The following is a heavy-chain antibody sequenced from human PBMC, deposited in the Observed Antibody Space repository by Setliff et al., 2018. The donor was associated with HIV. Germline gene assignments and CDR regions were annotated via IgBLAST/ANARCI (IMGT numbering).Heavy chain of an antibody. V-gene: IGHV4-39*07. Sequence: PSETLSLTCVVSGDSISRSRYYWGWIRQPPGKGLEWIGSFYYSGSTSYNPSLKSRVTISVDRSKSQFSLKLSSVTAADTAVYYCARDQTGVAAAAFGGGSAWSDEGFDIWGQGTMVTVSS. D-gene: IGHD6-13*01. CDR3: ARDQTGVAAAAFGGGSAWSDEGFDI. CDR1: GDSISRSRYY. J-gene: IGHJ3*02. CDR2: FYYSGST.